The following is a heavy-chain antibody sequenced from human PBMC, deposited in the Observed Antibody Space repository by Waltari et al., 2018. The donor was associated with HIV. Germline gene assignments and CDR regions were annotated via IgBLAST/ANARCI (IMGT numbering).Heavy chain of an antibody. CDR2: ISSSGSTI. D-gene: IGHD6-13*01. CDR1: GFTFSSYE. Sequence: EVQLVESGGGLVQPGGSLRLSCAASGFTFSSYEMNWVRQAPGKGVEWVSYISSSGSTIYYADSVKGRFTISRDNAKNSLYLQMNSLRAEDTAVYYCARGGSSWSFDPWGQGTLVTVSS. J-gene: IGHJ5*02. CDR3: ARGGSSWSFDP. V-gene: IGHV3-48*03.